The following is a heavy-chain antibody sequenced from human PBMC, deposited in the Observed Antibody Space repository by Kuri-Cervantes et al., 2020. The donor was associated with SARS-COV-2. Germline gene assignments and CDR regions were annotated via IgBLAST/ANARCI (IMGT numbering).Heavy chain of an antibody. D-gene: IGHD2-2*02. CDR1: GGAINTYNW. CDR3: ARESTYTFDI. CDR2: IFHDGST. Sequence: GSLRLSCVVSGGAINTYNWWTWVRQPPGKGLQWIGEIFHDGSTKFNPSLSLRGRATMSLDKSKNHFSLNLTSVTAADTAVYYCARESTYTFDIWGQGTLVTVSS. V-gene: IGHV4-4*02. J-gene: IGHJ3*02.